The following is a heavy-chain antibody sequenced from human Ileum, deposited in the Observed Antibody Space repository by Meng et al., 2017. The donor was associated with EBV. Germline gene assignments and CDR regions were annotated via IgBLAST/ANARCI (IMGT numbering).Heavy chain of an antibody. V-gene: IGHV1-8*01. CDR3: VRTLERGDY. J-gene: IGHJ4*02. Sequence: QVLLVVAGAEGKKPGASVKVSCKASGYTFTNYDISWVRQATGQGLEWMGWMNPKTGTAHYAQKFQGRVSMTRDTSITTAYMELSSLTSEDTAVYYCVRTLERGDYWGQGTLVTVSS. D-gene: IGHD5-24*01. CDR1: GYTFTNYD. CDR2: MNPKTGTA.